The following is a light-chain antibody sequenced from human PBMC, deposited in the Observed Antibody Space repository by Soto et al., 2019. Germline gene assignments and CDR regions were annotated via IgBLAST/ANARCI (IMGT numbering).Light chain of an antibody. Sequence: EIVLTQSPGTLSLSPGERAALSCRSSQSISNYLAWYQHKPGQAPRHLIDDASNRATGIPPRFSGTGSGTDFTLTISSLEPEDFAVYYCQHLRAFGQGTRLEIK. CDR1: QSISNY. CDR2: DAS. V-gene: IGKV3-11*01. CDR3: QHLRA. J-gene: IGKJ5*01.